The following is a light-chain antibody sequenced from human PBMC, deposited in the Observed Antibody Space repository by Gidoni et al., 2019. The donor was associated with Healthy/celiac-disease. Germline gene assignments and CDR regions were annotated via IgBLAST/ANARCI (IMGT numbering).Light chain of an antibody. CDR1: PSVSSY. Sequence: EIVLTQSPATLSLSPGERATLSCRASPSVSSYLAWYQQKPGQAPRLLIYDASNRATGIPARVSGSGSGTDCTLTIISLEPEDFAVYYCQQRSNWPPYTFGQGTKLEIK. CDR3: QQRSNWPPYT. CDR2: DAS. J-gene: IGKJ2*01. V-gene: IGKV3-11*01.